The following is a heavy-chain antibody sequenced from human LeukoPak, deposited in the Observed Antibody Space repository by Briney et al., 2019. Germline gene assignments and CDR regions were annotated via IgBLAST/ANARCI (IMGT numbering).Heavy chain of an antibody. CDR3: ARDWGYYYMDV. J-gene: IGHJ6*03. Sequence: GGSMRLSCAASGFTFSSYGMHWVRQAPGKGLEWVAFIQYDGSNKYYADSVKGRFTISRDNAKNSLYLQMNSLRAEDTAVYYCARDWGYYYMDVWGKGTTVTVSS. D-gene: IGHD3-16*01. CDR2: IQYDGSNK. CDR1: GFTFSSYG. V-gene: IGHV3-30*02.